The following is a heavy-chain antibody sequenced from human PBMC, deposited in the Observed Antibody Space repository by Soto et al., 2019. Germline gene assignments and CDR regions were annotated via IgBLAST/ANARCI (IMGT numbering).Heavy chain of an antibody. V-gene: IGHV4-30-2*01. Sequence: SETLSLTCAVSGGSISSGGYSWSWIRQPPGKGLEWIGYIYHSGSTYYNPSLKRRVTISVDRSKNQFSLKLSSVTAADTAVYYCARQDYDFWSGRGWFDPWGQGTLVTVSS. D-gene: IGHD3-3*01. CDR2: IYHSGST. CDR3: ARQDYDFWSGRGWFDP. CDR1: GGSISSGGYS. J-gene: IGHJ5*02.